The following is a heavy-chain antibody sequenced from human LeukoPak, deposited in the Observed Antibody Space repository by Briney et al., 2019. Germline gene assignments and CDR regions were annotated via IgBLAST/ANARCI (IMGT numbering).Heavy chain of an antibody. CDR3: ARGGSDILTGPLDF. D-gene: IGHD3-9*01. CDR2: IHYTGST. Sequence: PSETLSLTCTVSGGSISSYYWSWIRQPPGKGLEWTGCIHYTGSTNFNPSLKSRVTISVDTSKNQFSLKLSSLTAADTAVYYCARGGSDILTGPLDFWGQGTLVTVSS. J-gene: IGHJ4*02. CDR1: GGSISSYY. V-gene: IGHV4-59*01.